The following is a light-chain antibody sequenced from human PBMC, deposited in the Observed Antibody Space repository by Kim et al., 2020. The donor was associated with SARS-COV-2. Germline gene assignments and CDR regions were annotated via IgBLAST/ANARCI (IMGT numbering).Light chain of an antibody. Sequence: QPVLTQSPSASASLGASVKLTCTLSSGHSSYAIAWHQQQPEKGPRYLMKLNSDGSHSKGDGIPDRFSGSSSGAERYLTISSLQSEDEADYYCQTWGTGIHPRGVFGGGTQLTVL. CDR3: QTWGTGIHPRGV. CDR1: SGHSSYA. CDR2: LNSDGSH. J-gene: IGLJ3*02. V-gene: IGLV4-69*01.